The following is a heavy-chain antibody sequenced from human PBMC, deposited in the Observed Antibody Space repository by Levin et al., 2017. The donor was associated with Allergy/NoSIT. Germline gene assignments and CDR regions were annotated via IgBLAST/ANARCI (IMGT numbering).Heavy chain of an antibody. J-gene: IGHJ4*02. D-gene: IGHD3-10*01. Sequence: GGSLRLSCAASGFTFSSYEMNWVRQVPGKGLEWISHISSSGGTRHYADSVKGRFIISRDNAKNSLFLRMNSLRADESAVYYCARGFGNLGYWGQGTLVTVSS. CDR3: ARGFGNLGY. CDR1: GFTFSSYE. V-gene: IGHV3-48*03. CDR2: ISSSGGTR.